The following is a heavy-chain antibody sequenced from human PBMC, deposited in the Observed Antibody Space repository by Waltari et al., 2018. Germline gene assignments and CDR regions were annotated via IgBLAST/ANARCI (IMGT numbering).Heavy chain of an antibody. J-gene: IGHJ6*02. V-gene: IGHV4-61*02. CDR2: IYTSGST. CDR1: GGSISSGRYY. Sequence: QVQLQESGPGLVKPSQTLSLTCTVSGGSISSGRYYWSWIRQPAGKGLEWIGRIYTSGSTNYNPSLKSRVTISVDTSKNQFSLKLSSVTAADTAVYYCARGGVYYYDSSGYYRNYYYGMDVWGQGTTVTVSS. CDR3: ARGGVYYYDSSGYYRNYYYGMDV. D-gene: IGHD3-22*01.